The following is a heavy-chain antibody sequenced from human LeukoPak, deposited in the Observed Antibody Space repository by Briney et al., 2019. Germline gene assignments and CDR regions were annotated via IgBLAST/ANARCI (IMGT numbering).Heavy chain of an antibody. CDR2: IKQDGSEK. Sequence: GGSLRLASAAHGFMFRTYWMSWVRQAPGNGLEWVAKIKQDGSEKYHVDSVKGRFTISRDNAKNSLYLQMNSLRAEDTAVYYCAREGFRGYSGYHYERGNYYYYYYMDVWGVGTTVTVSS. CDR1: GFMFRTYW. V-gene: IGHV3-7*01. CDR3: AREGFRGYSGYHYERGNYYYYYYMDV. D-gene: IGHD5-12*01. J-gene: IGHJ6*03.